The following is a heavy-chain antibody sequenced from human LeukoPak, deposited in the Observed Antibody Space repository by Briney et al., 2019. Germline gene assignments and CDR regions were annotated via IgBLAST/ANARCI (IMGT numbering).Heavy chain of an antibody. CDR3: AKGPTYSTSYFDH. J-gene: IGHJ4*02. Sequence: LPGGSLRLSCAASGFTFSSYVMSWVRHGPVKGREWVSGISGGGGSTYYADSVKGRFTISRDNSKNTMYLQMSSLRAEDTAEYFCAKGPTYSTSYFDHWGQGTLVTVSS. D-gene: IGHD6-6*01. V-gene: IGHV3-23*01. CDR2: ISGGGGST. CDR1: GFTFSSYV.